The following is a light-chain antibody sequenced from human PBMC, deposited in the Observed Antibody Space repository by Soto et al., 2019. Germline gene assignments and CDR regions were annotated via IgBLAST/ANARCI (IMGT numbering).Light chain of an antibody. Sequence: EVVMTQSPATLSVSPGERATLSCRASQSVSSNLAWYQQKPGQAPRLLIYGASSRATGIPARFTASGSGTEFTLTITSLQSEDFAVYYCQQYNNWPLTFGQGTKVEIK. CDR2: GAS. J-gene: IGKJ1*01. V-gene: IGKV3-15*01. CDR1: QSVSSN. CDR3: QQYNNWPLT.